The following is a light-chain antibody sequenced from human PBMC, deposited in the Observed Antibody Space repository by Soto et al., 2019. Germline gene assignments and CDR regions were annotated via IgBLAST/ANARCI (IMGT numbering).Light chain of an antibody. V-gene: IGKV3-20*01. Sequence: EIVLTQSPGTLSLSPGERATLSCRASQSVSSSYLAWYQQKPGQAPRLLIYGASSRATGIPDRFSGSGSGTDFTLTSSRLEPEDVAVYYCQQYCSSLITFGQGTRLEIK. CDR3: QQYCSSLIT. J-gene: IGKJ5*01. CDR1: QSVSSSY. CDR2: GAS.